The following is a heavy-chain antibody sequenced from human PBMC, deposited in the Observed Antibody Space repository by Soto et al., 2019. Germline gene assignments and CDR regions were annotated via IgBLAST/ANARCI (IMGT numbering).Heavy chain of an antibody. V-gene: IGHV4-59*01. CDR1: GGSISSYY. D-gene: IGHD5-12*01. CDR2: IYYSGST. CDR3: ARSSGYDFPYFDY. J-gene: IGHJ4*02. Sequence: PSETLSLTCTVSGGSISSYYWSWIRQPPGKGLEWIGYIYYSGSTNYNPSLKSRVTISVDTSKNQFSLKLSSVTAADTAVYYCARSSGYDFPYFDYWGQGTRVSVS.